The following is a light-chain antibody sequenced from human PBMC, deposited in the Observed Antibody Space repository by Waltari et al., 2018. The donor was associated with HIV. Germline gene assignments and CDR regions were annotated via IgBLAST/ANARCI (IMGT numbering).Light chain of an antibody. CDR1: ALPRPF. Sequence: SYELTQPPSVSVSPGQTARITCSGDALPRPFAYWYQQKAGQAPLMVIYKDDKRPSGSPDRFSGSMSGTTVTLIISGVQPEDEADYYCESADDSGDHWVFGGGTKLSVL. J-gene: IGLJ3*02. CDR3: ESADDSGDHWV. CDR2: KDD. V-gene: IGLV3-25*03.